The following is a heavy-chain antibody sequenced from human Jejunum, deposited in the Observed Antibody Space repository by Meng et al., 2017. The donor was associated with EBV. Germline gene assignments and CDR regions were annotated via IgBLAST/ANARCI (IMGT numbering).Heavy chain of an antibody. CDR1: GGSISSSSYY. CDR3: ARQGPSGRTFDY. CDR2: YYNSGST. Sequence: LQLQESGHGLVKPSETLSLTCTVSGGSISSSSYYWGWIRQPPGKGLEWIGTYYNSGSTYYNPSLKSRVTISVDTSKNQFSLKLISVTAADTAAYYCARQGPSGRTFDYWGQGTLVTVSS. V-gene: IGHV4-39*01. D-gene: IGHD1-26*01. J-gene: IGHJ4*02.